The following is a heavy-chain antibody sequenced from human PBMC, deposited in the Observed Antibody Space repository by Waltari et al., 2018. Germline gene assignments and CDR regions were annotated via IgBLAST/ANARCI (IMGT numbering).Heavy chain of an antibody. J-gene: IGHJ3*02. CDR2: ISGSGGST. CDR3: AKVMGQQLVRYETGDAFDI. Sequence: EVQLVESGGGLVQPGGSLRLSCAASGFTFSSYAMSWVRQAPGTGLEWVSAISGSGGSTYYADSVKGRFTISRDNSKNTLYLQMNSLRAEDTAVYYCAKVMGQQLVRYETGDAFDIWGQGTMVTVSS. D-gene: IGHD6-13*01. V-gene: IGHV3-23*04. CDR1: GFTFSSYA.